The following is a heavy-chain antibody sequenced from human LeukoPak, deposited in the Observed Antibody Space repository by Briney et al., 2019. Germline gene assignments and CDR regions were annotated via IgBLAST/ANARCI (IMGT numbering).Heavy chain of an antibody. CDR1: GFTFDDYG. Sequence: GGSLRLSCAASGFTFDDYGMSWAREAPGKGLEWVSGINWNGGSTGYADSVKGRFTISRDNAKNSLYLQMNSLRAEDTALYHCARGALYGSGSYYNPLDYWGQGTLVTVSS. V-gene: IGHV3-20*01. CDR2: INWNGGST. J-gene: IGHJ4*02. CDR3: ARGALYGSGSYYNPLDY. D-gene: IGHD3-10*01.